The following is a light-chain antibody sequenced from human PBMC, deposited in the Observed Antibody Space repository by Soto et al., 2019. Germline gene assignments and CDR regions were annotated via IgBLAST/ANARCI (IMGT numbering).Light chain of an antibody. J-gene: IGKJ1*01. CDR3: QQYGNSPQT. V-gene: IGKV3-20*01. Sequence: EIVLTQSPGTLSLSPGERATLSCRASQSVTSGCLAWDQQRPGQAPRLVIYGASTRATGFPDRFSGSGSGTDFTLTISRLEPEDFAVYYCQQYGNSPQTFGQGTKVEIK. CDR2: GAS. CDR1: QSVTSGC.